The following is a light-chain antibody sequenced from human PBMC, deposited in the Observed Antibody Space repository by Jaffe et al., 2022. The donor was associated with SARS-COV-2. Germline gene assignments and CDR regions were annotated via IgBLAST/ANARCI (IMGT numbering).Light chain of an antibody. CDR2: DAS. V-gene: IGKV1-33*01. CDR3: QHYDNLPHI. Sequence: DIQMTQSPSSLSASVGDWVTITCKASQDISNYLNWYQQKPGKAPNLLIYDASNLKTGVPSGFSGSGCWTHFTFTISSLQPEDVATYYCQHYDNLPHIFGPGTKVDIK. J-gene: IGKJ3*01. CDR1: QDISNY.